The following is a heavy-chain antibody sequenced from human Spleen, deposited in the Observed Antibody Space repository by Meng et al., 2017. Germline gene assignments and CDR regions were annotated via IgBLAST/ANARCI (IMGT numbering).Heavy chain of an antibody. Sequence: VHSQQWVACLLTPSDPLFLTWVVSGGSFSAYYWSWIRQPPGKGLEWIGEINHSGSTNYNPSLESRATISVDTSQNNLSLKLSSVTAADSAVYYCARGPTTMAHDFDYWGQGTLVTVSS. J-gene: IGHJ4*02. D-gene: IGHD4-11*01. CDR1: GGSFSAYY. CDR3: ARGPTTMAHDFDY. CDR2: INHSGST. V-gene: IGHV4-34*01.